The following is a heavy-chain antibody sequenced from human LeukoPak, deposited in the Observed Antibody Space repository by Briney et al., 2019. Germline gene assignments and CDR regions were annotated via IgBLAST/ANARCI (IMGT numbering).Heavy chain of an antibody. Sequence: SETLSLTCTVSGGSISSYYWSWIRQPPGKGLEWIGYIYYSGTTNYNPSLKSRVTISVDTSKNQFSLKLSSVTAADTAVYYCARHFCSGGYCYYFDYWGQGTLVTVSS. CDR1: GGSISSYY. CDR3: ARHFCSGGYCYYFDY. CDR2: IYYSGTT. V-gene: IGHV4-59*01. J-gene: IGHJ4*02. D-gene: IGHD2-15*01.